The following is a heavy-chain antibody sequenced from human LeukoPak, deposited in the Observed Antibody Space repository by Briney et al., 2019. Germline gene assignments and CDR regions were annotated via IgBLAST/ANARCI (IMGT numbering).Heavy chain of an antibody. CDR1: GGSFSGYY. CDR3: ARGGISSSTSCYTGYFDY. CDR2: INHSGST. J-gene: IGHJ4*02. Sequence: SETLSLTCAVYGGSFSGYYWSWIRQPPGKGLEWIGEINHSGSTNYNPSLKSRVTISVDTSKNQFSLKLSSVTAADTAVYYCARGGISSSTSCYTGYFDYWGQGTLVTVSS. V-gene: IGHV4-34*01. D-gene: IGHD2-2*02.